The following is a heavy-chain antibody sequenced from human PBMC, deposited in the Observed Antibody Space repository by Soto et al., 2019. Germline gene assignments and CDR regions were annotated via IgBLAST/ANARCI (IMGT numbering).Heavy chain of an antibody. Sequence: SETLSLTCTVSGGSLRDYYWNWIRQPPGKGLEWIGYLYYDGSTNYSPSLKSRVTISVDTSKSQLSLELTSVTAADTAVYYCARGSEDYNGWYSDLWGRGTPVTVSS. CDR1: GGSLRDYY. V-gene: IGHV4-59*03. D-gene: IGHD4-4*01. CDR3: ARGSEDYNGWYSDL. J-gene: IGHJ2*01. CDR2: LYYDGST.